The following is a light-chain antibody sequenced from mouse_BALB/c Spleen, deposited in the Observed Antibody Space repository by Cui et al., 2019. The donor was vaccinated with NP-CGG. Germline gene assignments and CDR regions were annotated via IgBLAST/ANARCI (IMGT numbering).Light chain of an antibody. CDR1: TGAVTTSNY. J-gene: IGLJ1*01. Sequence: QAVVTQESALTTSPGETVTLTCRSSTGAVTTSNYANWVQEKPDQLFTGLIGGTNNRAPGVPARFSGSLIGDKAALTITGAQIEDEAIYFCALWYSNHWVFGGGTKLTVI. CDR2: GTN. V-gene: IGLV1*01. CDR3: ALWYSNHWV.